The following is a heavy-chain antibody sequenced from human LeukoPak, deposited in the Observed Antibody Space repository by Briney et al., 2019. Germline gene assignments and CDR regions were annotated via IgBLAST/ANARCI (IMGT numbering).Heavy chain of an antibody. Sequence: GGSLRLSCAASGFTFSDYWMSWVRQAPGKGLEWVANIKEDGSEEYYVDSVKGRFTISRDNAKNSLYLQMSSLRAEDTAVYYCARRYFDYWGQGTLVTVSS. CDR3: ARRYFDY. V-gene: IGHV3-7*03. CDR1: GFTFSDYW. J-gene: IGHJ4*02. CDR2: IKEDGSEE.